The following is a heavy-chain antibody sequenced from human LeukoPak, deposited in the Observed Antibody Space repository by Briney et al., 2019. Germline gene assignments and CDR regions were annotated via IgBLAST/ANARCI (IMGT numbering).Heavy chain of an antibody. J-gene: IGHJ6*02. V-gene: IGHV1-69*04. Sequence: ASVKVSCKASGGTCSSCAISWVRPAPGQGLAWMGRIIPIFGIANYAQKFQDRVTITAEKSTSTAYMELSSLRSEDTAVYYCARDILRYFDWSSPWGQGTTVTVSS. D-gene: IGHD3-9*01. CDR3: ARDILRYFDWSSP. CDR2: IIPIFGIA. CDR1: GGTCSSCA.